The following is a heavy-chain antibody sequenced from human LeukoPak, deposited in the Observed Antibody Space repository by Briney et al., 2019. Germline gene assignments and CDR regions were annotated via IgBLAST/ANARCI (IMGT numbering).Heavy chain of an antibody. D-gene: IGHD2-2*01. Sequence: KPSETLSLTCSVSGGSISSYRCSWIRQPAGKGLEWIGRMYASGSTNFNPSLKSRVAISVDTSKNQFSLKLNSVTAADSAVYYCARGYCSSTICFQYFHHWGQGTLVTVSS. CDR3: ARGYCSSTICFQYFHH. CDR2: MYASGST. V-gene: IGHV4-4*07. J-gene: IGHJ1*01. CDR1: GGSISSYR.